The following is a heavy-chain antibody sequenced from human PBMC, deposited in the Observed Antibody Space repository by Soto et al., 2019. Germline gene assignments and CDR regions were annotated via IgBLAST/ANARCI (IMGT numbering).Heavy chain of an antibody. D-gene: IGHD2-8*01. Sequence: GSLRLSCAASGFTFSSYGMHWVRQAPGKGLEWVAVIWYDGSNKYYADSVKGRFTISRDNSKNTLYLQMNSLRAEDTAVYYCARDYASDPSPLDYWGQGTLVTVSS. CDR2: IWYDGSNK. CDR3: ARDYASDPSPLDY. CDR1: GFTFSSYG. V-gene: IGHV3-33*01. J-gene: IGHJ4*02.